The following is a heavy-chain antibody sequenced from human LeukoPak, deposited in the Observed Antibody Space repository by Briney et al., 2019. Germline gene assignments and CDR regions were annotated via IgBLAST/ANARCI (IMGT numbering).Heavy chain of an antibody. J-gene: IGHJ4*02. V-gene: IGHV3-23*01. CDR1: RFTFSSYD. D-gene: IGHD3-9*01. Sequence: GGSLRLSCAASRFTFSSYDMSWVRQAPGKGLEWVSTINNSGGSTYYADSVKGRFTISRDTSKNTLYLQMNSLRVEDTAVYYCARDSESWTETGPRFDYWGQGTLVTVSS. CDR3: ARDSESWTETGPRFDY. CDR2: INNSGGST.